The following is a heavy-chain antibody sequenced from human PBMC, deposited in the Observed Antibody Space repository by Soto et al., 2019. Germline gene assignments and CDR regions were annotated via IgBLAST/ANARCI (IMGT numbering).Heavy chain of an antibody. CDR1: GYTFTSYG. CDR3: ARDRVENYYYYGMDV. V-gene: IGHV1-18*01. Sequence: ASVKVSCKASGYTFTSYGISWVRQAPGQGLEWMGWISAYNGNTNYAQKLQGRVTMTTDTSTSTAYMELRSLRSDDTAVYYCARDRVENYYYYGMDVWGQGTTVTVSS. CDR2: ISAYNGNT. D-gene: IGHD3-10*01. J-gene: IGHJ6*02.